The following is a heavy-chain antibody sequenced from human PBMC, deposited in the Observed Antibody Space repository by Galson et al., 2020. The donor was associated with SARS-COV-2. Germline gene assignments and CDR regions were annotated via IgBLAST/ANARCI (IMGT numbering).Heavy chain of an antibody. V-gene: IGHV3-33*01. D-gene: IGHD3-22*01. CDR2: IWYDGSNK. J-gene: IGHJ3*02. CDR1: GFTFSSYG. Sequence: GGSLRLSCAASGFTFSSYGMHWVRQAPGKGLEWVAVIWYDGSNKYYADSVKGRFTISRDNSKNTLHLQMNSLRAEDTAVYYCARDYYDSSGYTVDAFDIWGQGTMVTVSS. CDR3: ARDYYDSSGYTVDAFDI.